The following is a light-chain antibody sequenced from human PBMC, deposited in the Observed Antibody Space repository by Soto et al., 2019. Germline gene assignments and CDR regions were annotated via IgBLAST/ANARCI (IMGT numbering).Light chain of an antibody. Sequence: DIVLTQSPGTVSLSPGERATLSCRASQSISSSYLAWYQQKPGQAPRLLIYGASSRATGTPDRFSGSGSGTDFTLTISRLEPEDFAVYYCQQYYSSPWTFGLGTKVDIK. CDR2: GAS. CDR1: QSISSSY. CDR3: QQYYSSPWT. J-gene: IGKJ1*01. V-gene: IGKV3-20*01.